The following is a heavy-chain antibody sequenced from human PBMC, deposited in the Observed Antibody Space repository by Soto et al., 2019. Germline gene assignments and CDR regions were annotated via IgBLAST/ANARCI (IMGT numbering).Heavy chain of an antibody. CDR3: ARDRVRGALPQYGMDV. V-gene: IGHV3-21*01. CDR1: GFTFISYS. J-gene: IGHJ6*02. Sequence: PWGSLRLSCAASGFTFISYSINFSRHSPFKGLEWVSSIRGVDNNKYYAASVKGRFTISRDNAKNSLFLHLSGLTADDTAVYYCARDRVRGALPQYGMDVWGQGTTVTVSS. CDR2: IRGVDNNK. D-gene: IGHD3-10*01.